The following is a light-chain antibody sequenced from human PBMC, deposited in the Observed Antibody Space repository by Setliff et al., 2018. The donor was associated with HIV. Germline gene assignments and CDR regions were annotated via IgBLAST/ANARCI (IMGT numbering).Light chain of an antibody. V-gene: IGLV2-23*01. CDR3: CSNTGSNTAV. J-gene: IGLJ1*01. Sequence: QSALTQPASVSGSPGQSITISCTGTSSDVGRYNLVSWYQQHPGKAPKLMIYQATKRPSGVSNPFSGSKSGNTASLTISGLRAEDEADYYCCSNTGSNTAVVGTGTKVTVL. CDR2: QAT. CDR1: SSDVGRYNL.